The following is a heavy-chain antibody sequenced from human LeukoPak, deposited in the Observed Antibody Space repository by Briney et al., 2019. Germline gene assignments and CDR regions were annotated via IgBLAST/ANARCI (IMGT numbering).Heavy chain of an antibody. CDR3: ARAPGYGNVNYYYYMDV. CDR1: GFTFSDYY. V-gene: IGHV3-11*01. D-gene: IGHD5-18*01. Sequence: PGGSLRLSCAASGFTFSDYYMSWIRQAPGKGLEWVSYISPSNNTIYYADSVKGRFTISRDNAKNSLYLQMNSLRAEDTAVYYCARAPGYGNVNYYYYMDVWGKGTTVTISS. CDR2: ISPSNNTI. J-gene: IGHJ6*03.